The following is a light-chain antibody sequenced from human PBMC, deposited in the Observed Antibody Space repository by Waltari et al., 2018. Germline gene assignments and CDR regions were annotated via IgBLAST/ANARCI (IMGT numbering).Light chain of an antibody. CDR1: SPNLGAGYD. J-gene: IGLJ2*01. CDR3: QSYDSSRTVV. CDR2: GSN. Sequence: QSVLTQPPSVSGAPGQRVSLSCTGSSPNLGAGYDVHWYQQIPGTAPKLLIYGSNTRPSGVPDRFSGSKSGPSASLTITGLQAEDDGDYYCQSYDSSRTVVFGGGTKLTVL. V-gene: IGLV1-40*01.